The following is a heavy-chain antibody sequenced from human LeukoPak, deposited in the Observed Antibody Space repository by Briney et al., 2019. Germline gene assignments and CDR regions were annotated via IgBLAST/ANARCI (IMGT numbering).Heavy chain of an antibody. CDR3: AKTLGVSTWTIDY. CDR1: GFTFDDYA. J-gene: IGHJ4*02. V-gene: IGHV3-9*01. D-gene: IGHD3-10*01. CDR2: ISWNSGKI. Sequence: PGRSLRLSCAASGFTFDDYAMPWVRQAPGKGLQWVSGISWNSGKIGYADSVKGRFAISRDNAKNSLYLQMNSLRAEDTALYYCAKTLGVSTWTIDYWGQGTLVSVSS.